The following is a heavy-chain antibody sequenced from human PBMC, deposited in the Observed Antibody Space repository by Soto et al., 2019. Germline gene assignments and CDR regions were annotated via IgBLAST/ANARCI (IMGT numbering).Heavy chain of an antibody. CDR1: GYTFTSYA. Sequence: ASVKVSCKSSGYTFTSYAINWVRQATGQGLEWMGWMHPSTGNTGFAQTFQGRLTMTRNTSISSAYMELSSLRSEDTAVYYCARGGGGEDVWGQGTTVTVS. D-gene: IGHD2-21*01. V-gene: IGHV1-8*01. CDR3: ARGGGGEDV. J-gene: IGHJ6*02. CDR2: MHPSTGNT.